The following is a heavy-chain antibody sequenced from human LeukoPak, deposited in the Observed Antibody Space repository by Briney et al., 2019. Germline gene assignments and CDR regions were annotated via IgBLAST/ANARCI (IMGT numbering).Heavy chain of an antibody. J-gene: IGHJ4*02. V-gene: IGHV3-30*18. CDR3: AKDGRRVGVNEWAY. D-gene: IGHD1-26*01. CDR2: LSYDGSDK. CDR1: GFTFSRYG. Sequence: GGSLRLSCAASGFTFSRYGIHWVRQAPGKGLEWVAVLSYDGSDKYYADSVKGRFTISRDNSKNTLYLQMNSLRAEDTAVYYCAKDGRRVGVNEWAYWGQGTLVTVSS.